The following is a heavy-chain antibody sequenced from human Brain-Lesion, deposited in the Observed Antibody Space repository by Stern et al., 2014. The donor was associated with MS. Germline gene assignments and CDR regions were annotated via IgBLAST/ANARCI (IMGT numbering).Heavy chain of an antibody. CDR1: GGSISSSNW. J-gene: IGHJ3*02. V-gene: IGHV4-4*02. CDR3: ARELPDLNAFDI. CDR2: IYHSGGT. D-gene: IGHD1-14*01. Sequence: QVQLQESGPGLVKPSGTLSLTCAASGGSISSSNWWSWVRQSPGKGLEWIGEIYHSGGTKYSPSFESRVIISVDKSKNQFSLKLSYVTAADTAVYYCARELPDLNAFDIWGQGTMVTVSS.